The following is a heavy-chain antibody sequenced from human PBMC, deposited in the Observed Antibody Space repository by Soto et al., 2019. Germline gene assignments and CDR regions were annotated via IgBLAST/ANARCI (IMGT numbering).Heavy chain of an antibody. CDR3: VRDLGIPAPASIGYKNGMDV. Sequence: QVQLVQSGPEVKKPGASVKVSCKASGYRLTSYGINWVRQAPGQGLEWMACINPYNGNTNYAQKIQGRVTVTTDTSTSTAHLELRSLRSDDTAVYYCVRDLGIPAPASIGYKNGMDVWGQGTTVTVSS. CDR1: GYRLTSYG. V-gene: IGHV1-18*04. CDR2: INPYNGNT. J-gene: IGHJ6*01. D-gene: IGHD6-13*01.